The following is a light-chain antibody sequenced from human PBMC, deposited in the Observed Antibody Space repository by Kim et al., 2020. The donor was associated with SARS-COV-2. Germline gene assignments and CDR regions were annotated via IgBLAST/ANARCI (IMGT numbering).Light chain of an antibody. Sequence: VKLTCTLSSGDVNSVIAWNQQQPEKVPGYWMKLNSDGSHNGGGGIPDRFSGSSSGAERYLTTSSLQSEDEADYYCQTWGSGIQVFGGGTQLTVL. J-gene: IGLJ3*02. CDR2: LNSDGSH. CDR1: SGDVNSV. CDR3: QTWGSGIQV. V-gene: IGLV4-69*01.